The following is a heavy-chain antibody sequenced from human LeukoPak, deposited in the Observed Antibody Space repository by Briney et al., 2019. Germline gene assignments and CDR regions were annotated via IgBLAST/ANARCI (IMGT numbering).Heavy chain of an antibody. CDR2: IYSGGST. Sequence: GGSLRLSCAASGFTVSSNYMSWVRQTPGKGLEWVSAIYSGGSTYYADSVKGRFTISRDNSKNTLYLQMNSLRAEDTAVYYCASCKDGYNYFGYWGQGTLVTVSS. J-gene: IGHJ4*02. CDR1: GFTVSSNY. CDR3: ASCKDGYNYFGY. V-gene: IGHV3-53*01. D-gene: IGHD5-24*01.